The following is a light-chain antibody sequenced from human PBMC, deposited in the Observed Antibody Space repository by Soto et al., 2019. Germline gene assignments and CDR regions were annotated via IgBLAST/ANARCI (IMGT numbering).Light chain of an antibody. CDR3: QQSDTYSRT. V-gene: IGKV1-5*01. CDR2: DAS. CDR1: QSISSW. J-gene: IGKJ1*01. Sequence: DIQMTQAPSFVSAFVGDRVTITCRASQSISSWLAWYQQKPGKAPKLLIYDASSLERGVPSRFSGSGSGTEFTLTISSLQPDDFATYYCQQSDTYSRTFGQGTKVDIK.